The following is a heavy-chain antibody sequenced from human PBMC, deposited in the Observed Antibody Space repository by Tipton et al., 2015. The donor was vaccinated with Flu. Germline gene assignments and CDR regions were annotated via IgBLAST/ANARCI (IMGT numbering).Heavy chain of an antibody. CDR2: ISSSGSTI. V-gene: IGHV3-48*03. D-gene: IGHD6-19*01. J-gene: IGHJ4*02. Sequence: SLRLSCAASGFTFNAYEMNWVRQAPGKGLEWVSYISSSGSTIYYADSVKGRFTISRDNAKSSLYLQMYSLRAEDTALYYCVRIPVAGLKKYYFDFWGQGTLVTVSS. CDR1: GFTFNAYE. CDR3: VRIPVAGLKKYYFDF.